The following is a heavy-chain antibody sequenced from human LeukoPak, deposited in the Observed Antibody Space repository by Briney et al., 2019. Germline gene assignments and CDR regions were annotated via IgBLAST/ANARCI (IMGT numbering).Heavy chain of an antibody. V-gene: IGHV3-43*02. CDR3: AKEGRSSSWYYFDY. Sequence: PGGSLRLPCAASGFTFDDYAMHWVRQAPGKGLEWVSLISGDGGSTYYADSVKGRFTISRDNSKNSLYLQMNSLRSEDTALYYCAKEGRSSSWYYFDYWGQGTLVTVSS. CDR1: GFTFDDYA. D-gene: IGHD6-13*01. J-gene: IGHJ4*02. CDR2: ISGDGGST.